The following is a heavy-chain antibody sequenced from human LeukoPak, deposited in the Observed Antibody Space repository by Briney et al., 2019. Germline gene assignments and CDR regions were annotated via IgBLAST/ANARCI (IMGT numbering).Heavy chain of an antibody. CDR2: ISAYNGNT. D-gene: IGHD3-22*01. V-gene: IGHV1-18*01. CDR1: GYTFASYG. J-gene: IGHJ4*02. Sequence: ASVKVSCKASGYTFASYGISWVRQAPGQGLEWMGWISAYNGNTHYAQKLQGRVTMTTDTSTSTVYMELRSLRSDDTAVYYCARGSPPRRNYDSRGYYSYYFDYWGQGTLVTVSS. CDR3: ARGSPPRRNYDSRGYYSYYFDY.